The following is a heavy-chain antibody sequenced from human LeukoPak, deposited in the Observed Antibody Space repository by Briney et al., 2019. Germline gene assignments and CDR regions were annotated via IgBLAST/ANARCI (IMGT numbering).Heavy chain of an antibody. V-gene: IGHV1-2*02. Sequence: ASVKVSCKASGYTFTGYYMHWVRQAPGQGLEWMGWINPNSGGTNYAQKFQGRVTMTRDTSISTAYMELRSLRSDDTAVYYCARGGYYGSGSYRRFDYWGQGTLVTVSS. J-gene: IGHJ4*02. CDR3: ARGGYYGSGSYRRFDY. CDR1: GYTFTGYY. CDR2: INPNSGGT. D-gene: IGHD3-10*01.